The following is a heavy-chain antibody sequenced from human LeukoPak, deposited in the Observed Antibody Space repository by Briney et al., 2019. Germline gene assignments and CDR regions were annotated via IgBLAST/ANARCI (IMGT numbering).Heavy chain of an antibody. J-gene: IGHJ4*02. Sequence: GGSLRLFCPASGFTFSSYSMNWVRQAPGKGLGWVSYISSSSTIYYADSVKGRFTISRDNAKNSLYLQMNSLRAEDTAVYYCARDLTPSYYEGTADYWGQGTLVTVSS. V-gene: IGHV3-48*04. CDR1: GFTFSSYS. D-gene: IGHD1-26*01. CDR2: ISSSSTI. CDR3: ARDLTPSYYEGTADY.